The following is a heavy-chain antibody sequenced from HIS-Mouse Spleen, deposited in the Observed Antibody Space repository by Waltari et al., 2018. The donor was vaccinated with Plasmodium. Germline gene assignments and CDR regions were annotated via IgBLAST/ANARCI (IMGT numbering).Heavy chain of an antibody. J-gene: IGHJ4*02. CDR3: ARDPPYSSGWYYFDY. Sequence: EVQLVESGGGLVQPGGSLRLSCAASGFTFSSYSMNWVRQAPGKGLEWVSYISSSSSTIYYADSVKGRFTISRDNAKNSLYLQMNGLRAEDTAVYYCARDPPYSSGWYYFDYWGQGTLVTVSS. V-gene: IGHV3-48*01. CDR2: ISSSSSTI. CDR1: GFTFSSYS. D-gene: IGHD6-19*01.